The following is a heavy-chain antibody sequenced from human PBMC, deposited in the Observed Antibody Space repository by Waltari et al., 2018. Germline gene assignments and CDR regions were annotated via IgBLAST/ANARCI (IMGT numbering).Heavy chain of an antibody. V-gene: IGHV3-48*01. Sequence: EVQLVESGGGLVQPGGSLRLSCSAFGFTLRSYSMNWVRQAPGKGLEWVSYISSSSSTIYYADSVKGRFTISRDNAKNSLYLQMNSLRAEDTAVYYCARVSQRSGYYQYYFDYWGQGTLVTVSS. CDR2: ISSSSSTI. CDR3: ARVSQRSGYYQYYFDY. J-gene: IGHJ4*02. CDR1: GFTLRSYS. D-gene: IGHD3-22*01.